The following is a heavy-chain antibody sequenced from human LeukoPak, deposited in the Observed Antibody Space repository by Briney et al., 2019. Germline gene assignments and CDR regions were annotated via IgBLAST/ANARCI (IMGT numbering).Heavy chain of an antibody. D-gene: IGHD3-22*01. CDR3: ARAPANKRITMIVVVARGMYYFDY. V-gene: IGHV1-8*01. CDR1: GYTFTSYD. CDR2: MSPNSGNT. Sequence: ASVKVSCKASGYTFTSYDINWVRQATGQGLEWMGWMSPNSGNTGYAQKFQGRVTMTRNTSISTAYMELSSLRSEDTAVYYCARAPANKRITMIVVVARGMYYFDYWGQGTLVTVSS. J-gene: IGHJ4*02.